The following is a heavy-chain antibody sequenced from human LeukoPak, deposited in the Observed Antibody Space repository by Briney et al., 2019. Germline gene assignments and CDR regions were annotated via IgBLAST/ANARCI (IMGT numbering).Heavy chain of an antibody. CDR1: GYNFTKYW. J-gene: IGHJ4*02. CDR2: IYPGDSDT. CDR3: ARKYFIAAAGPELDY. V-gene: IGHV5-51*01. Sequence: GESLKISCKGSGYNFTKYWIGWVRQMPGKGLEWMGIIYPGDSDTRYSPSFQGQVTISADKSISTAYLQWSSLKASDTAMYYCARKYFIAAAGPELDYWGQGTLVTVSS. D-gene: IGHD6-13*01.